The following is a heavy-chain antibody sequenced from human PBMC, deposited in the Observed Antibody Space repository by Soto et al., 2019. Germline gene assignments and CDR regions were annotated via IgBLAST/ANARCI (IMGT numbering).Heavy chain of an antibody. CDR3: AREGVGPFDPRSDY. J-gene: IGHJ4*02. V-gene: IGHV4-59*12. CDR1: GGSISSYY. D-gene: IGHD3-3*01. CDR2: IYYSGST. Sequence: SETLSLTCTVSGGSISSYYLSWIRQPPGKGLEWIGYIYYSGSTNYNPSLKSRVTISVDTSKNQFSLKLSSVTAADTAVYYCAREGVGPFDPRSDYWGQGTLVTVSS.